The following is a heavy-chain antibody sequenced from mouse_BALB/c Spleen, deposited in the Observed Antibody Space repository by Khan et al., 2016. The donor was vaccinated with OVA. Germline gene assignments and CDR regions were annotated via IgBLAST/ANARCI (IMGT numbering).Heavy chain of an antibody. CDR2: INPHIGET. V-gene: IGHV1-20*02. D-gene: IGHD1-1*01. Sequence: EVQLQQSGPELVKPGASVKISCKASGYSFTGYFMNWVMQSHGKSLEWIGRINPHIGETLYNQKFKGKATLTVDESSSTANMELRHLASEDSAVLYGERKNGSDCDYWGQGTTRTVSS. J-gene: IGHJ2*01. CDR3: ERKNGSDCDY. CDR1: GYSFTGYF.